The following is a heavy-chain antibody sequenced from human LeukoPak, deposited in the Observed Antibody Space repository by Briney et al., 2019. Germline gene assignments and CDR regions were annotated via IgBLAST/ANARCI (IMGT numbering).Heavy chain of an antibody. V-gene: IGHV3-23*01. D-gene: IGHD6-6*01. Sequence: ETGGSLRLSCAASGFTFSTYAMTWVRQAPGKGLEWVSGINSNGDEIYYADSVRGRFTISRDNSNNALYLQMDSLRAEDTAVYYCANWIGSSSRDYWGQGTLVTVPS. CDR3: ANWIGSSSRDY. CDR2: INSNGDEI. CDR1: GFTFSTYA. J-gene: IGHJ4*02.